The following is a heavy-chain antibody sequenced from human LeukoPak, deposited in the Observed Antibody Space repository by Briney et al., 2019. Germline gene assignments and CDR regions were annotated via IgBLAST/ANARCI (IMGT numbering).Heavy chain of an antibody. CDR1: GYTFTGHY. J-gene: IGHJ4*02. CDR2: INPNSGGT. CDR3: ARDRLDGSVASQGVDY. Sequence: GASVKVSCKASGYTFTGHYMHWVRQAPGQGLEWMGWINPNSGGTNYAQKFQGRVTMTRDTSISTAYMELSRLRSDDTAVYYCARDRLDGSVASQGVDYWGQGTLVTVSS. D-gene: IGHD3-10*01. V-gene: IGHV1-2*02.